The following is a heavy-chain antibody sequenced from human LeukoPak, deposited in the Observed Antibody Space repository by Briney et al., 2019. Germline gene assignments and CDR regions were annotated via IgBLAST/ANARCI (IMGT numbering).Heavy chain of an antibody. CDR1: GFSFSTYA. Sequence: GGSLRLSCAASGFSFSTYAMTWVRQAPGKGLEWVSHISGSGDKTYYADSVKGRFTISRDNSKNTVYLQMNSLRAEDTALYYCAKLVAAIKTDYWGQGTLVTVSS. D-gene: IGHD2-15*01. V-gene: IGHV3-23*01. CDR3: AKLVAAIKTDY. J-gene: IGHJ4*02. CDR2: ISGSGDKT.